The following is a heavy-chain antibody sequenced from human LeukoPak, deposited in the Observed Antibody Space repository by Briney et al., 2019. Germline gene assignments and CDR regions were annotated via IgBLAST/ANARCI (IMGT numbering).Heavy chain of an antibody. V-gene: IGHV4-4*07. CDR3: ARGPGIAVADLDY. D-gene: IGHD6-19*01. J-gene: IGHJ4*02. CDR1: GGSISSYY. CDR2: IYTSGST. Sequence: SETLSLTCTVSGGSISSYYWSWIRLPAGKGPEWIGRIYTSGSTNYNPSLKSRVTMSIDTSKNQFSLKLSSVTAADTAVYYCARGPGIAVADLDYWGQGTLVTVSS.